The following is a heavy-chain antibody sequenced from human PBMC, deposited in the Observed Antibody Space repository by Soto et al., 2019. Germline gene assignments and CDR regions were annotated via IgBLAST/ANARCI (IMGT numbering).Heavy chain of an antibody. CDR3: ARWWSGSRQGFDP. Sequence: ASETLSLTCTVSGGSISSGGYYWSWLRQHPGKGLEWIGYIYYSGSTYYNPSLKSRVTISVDTSKNQFSLKLSSVTAADTAVYYGARWWSGSRQGFDPWGQGTLVTVSS. J-gene: IGHJ5*02. CDR1: GGSISSGGYY. V-gene: IGHV4-31*03. CDR2: IYYSGST. D-gene: IGHD3-3*01.